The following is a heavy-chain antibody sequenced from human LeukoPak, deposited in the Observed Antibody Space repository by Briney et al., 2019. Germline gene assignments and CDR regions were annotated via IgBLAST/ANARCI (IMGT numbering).Heavy chain of an antibody. Sequence: GGSLRLSCAASGFTFSSYEMNWVRQAPGKGLEWVLYYADSVKGRFTISRDNAKNSLYLQMNSLRAEDMALYYCAKDRLSGYSGGIIDYWGQGTLVTVSS. V-gene: IGHV3-48*03. D-gene: IGHD5-12*01. CDR3: AKDRLSGYSGGIIDY. J-gene: IGHJ4*02. CDR1: GFTFSSYE.